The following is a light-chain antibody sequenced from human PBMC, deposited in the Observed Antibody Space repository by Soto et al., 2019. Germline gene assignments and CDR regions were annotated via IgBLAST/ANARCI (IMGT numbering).Light chain of an antibody. CDR2: EVS. J-gene: IGLJ3*02. V-gene: IGLV2-14*01. CDR3: SSYTSSSTWV. Sequence: QSALTQPASVSGSPGQSITISCTGTSSDVGGYNYVSWYQQHPGKAPKLMIYEVSNRPSGVSYRFSGLKSGNTASLTISGLQAEDEADYYCSSYTSSSTWVFGGGTKLTVL. CDR1: SSDVGGYNY.